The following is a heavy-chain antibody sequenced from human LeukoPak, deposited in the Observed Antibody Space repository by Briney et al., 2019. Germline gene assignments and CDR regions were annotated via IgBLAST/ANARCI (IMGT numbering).Heavy chain of an antibody. CDR1: GFTFSSYE. CDR3: ARDASYGMDV. Sequence: GGSLRLSCAASGFTFSSYEMNWVRQAPGKGLEWVSYISSSGSTIYYADSVKGRFTISRDNAKNSPYLQMNSLRAEDTAVYYCARDASYGMDVWGQGTTVTVSS. J-gene: IGHJ6*02. V-gene: IGHV3-48*03. CDR2: ISSSGSTI.